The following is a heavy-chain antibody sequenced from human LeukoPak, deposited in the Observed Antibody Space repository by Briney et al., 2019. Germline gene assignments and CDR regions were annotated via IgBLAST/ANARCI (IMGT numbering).Heavy chain of an antibody. CDR1: GVSVGGYY. V-gene: IGHV4-34*01. CDR3: ASSGLRLGELSHNFDY. Sequence: PSEPLSLTCAVHGVSVGGYYWSWIRQSPGKGLEWIGEIRSGYTYYNPSLKSRVTISVDTSKNQFSLKLSSVTAADTAVYYCASSGLRLGELSHNFDYWGQGTLVTVSS. CDR2: IRSGYT. D-gene: IGHD3-16*02. J-gene: IGHJ4*02.